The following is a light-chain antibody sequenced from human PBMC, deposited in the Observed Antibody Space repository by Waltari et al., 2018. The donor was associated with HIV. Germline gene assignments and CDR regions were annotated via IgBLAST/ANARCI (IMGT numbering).Light chain of an antibody. CDR2: EVS. V-gene: IGLV2-18*02. J-gene: IGLJ2*01. CDR1: SSDVGNYNR. CDR3: SSYTSSNTFVV. Sequence: QSALTQPPSVSGSPGQSVTISCTGTSSDVGNYNRVSWYQQPPGSAPKLMIYEVSNRPSGVPRRFSGSKSGNTASLTISGLQAEDEADYYCSSYTSSNTFVVFGGGTKLIVL.